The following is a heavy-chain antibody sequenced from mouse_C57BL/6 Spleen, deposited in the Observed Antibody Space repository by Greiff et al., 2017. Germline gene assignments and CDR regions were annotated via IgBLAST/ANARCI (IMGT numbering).Heavy chain of an antibody. V-gene: IGHV7-3*01. CDR3: ARHSRGVCYAD. CDR1: GFTFTDYY. D-gene: IGHD1-1*01. Sequence: DVKLVESGGGLVQPGGSLSLSCEASGFTFTDYYMSWVRQTPGKALEWLGFIRNKANGYTTEYSASVKVLFTISRDNAQSILYLQMNDLRAEYIATYSCARHSRGVCYADWGQGTLVTVSA. J-gene: IGHJ3*01. CDR2: IRNKANGYTT.